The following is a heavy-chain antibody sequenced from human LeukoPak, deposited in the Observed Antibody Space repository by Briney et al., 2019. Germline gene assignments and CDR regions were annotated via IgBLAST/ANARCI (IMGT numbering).Heavy chain of an antibody. CDR3: ARWGIAARIDY. CDR2: IYDSGST. CDR1: GGSIRSSYYY. J-gene: IGHJ4*02. Sequence: SETLSLTCTVSGGSIRSSYYYWGWIRQPPGKGLEWIGSIYDSGSTYYNPSLKSRVTISVDTSKNQFSLKLSSVTAADTAVYYCARWGIAARIDYWGQGTLVTVSS. D-gene: IGHD6-6*01. V-gene: IGHV4-39*01.